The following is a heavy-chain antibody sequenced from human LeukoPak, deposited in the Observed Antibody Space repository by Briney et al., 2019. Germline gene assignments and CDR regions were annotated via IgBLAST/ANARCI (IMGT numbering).Heavy chain of an antibody. CDR2: ISSSGSTI. CDR1: GFTFSDYY. V-gene: IGHV3-11*04. Sequence: GGSLRLSCAAPGFTFSDYYMNWIRQAPGKGLEWVSYISSSGSTIYYADSVKGRFTISRDNAKNSLYLQINSLRAEDTAVYYCAELGITMIGGVWGKGTTVTISS. CDR3: AELGITMIGGV. D-gene: IGHD3-10*02. J-gene: IGHJ6*04.